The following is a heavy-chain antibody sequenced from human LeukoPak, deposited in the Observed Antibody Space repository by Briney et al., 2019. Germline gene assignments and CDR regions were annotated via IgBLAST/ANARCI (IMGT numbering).Heavy chain of an antibody. D-gene: IGHD6-6*01. J-gene: IGHJ6*03. V-gene: IGHV1-69*05. Sequence: SVKVSCKASGGTFSSYAISWVRQAPGQGLDWMGGIIPIFGTANYAQKFQGRVTITTDESTSTAYMELSSLRSEDTAVYYCARDLTPSIAAHTKGAYYYMDVWGKGTTVTVSS. CDR3: ARDLTPSIAAHTKGAYYYMDV. CDR2: IIPIFGTA. CDR1: GGTFSSYA.